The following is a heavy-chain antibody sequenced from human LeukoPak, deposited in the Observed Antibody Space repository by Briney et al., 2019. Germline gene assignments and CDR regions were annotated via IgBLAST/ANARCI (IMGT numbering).Heavy chain of an antibody. V-gene: IGHV5-51*01. CDR3: ARTHSGSYWGPDWFDP. D-gene: IGHD1-26*01. CDR1: GYSFTSYW. Sequence: GESLKISCKGSGYSFTSYWIGWVRQMPGKGLEWMGIIYPGDSDTRYSASFQGQVTISADKSISTAYLQWSSLKASDTAMYYCARTHSGSYWGPDWFDPWGQGTLVTVSS. CDR2: IYPGDSDT. J-gene: IGHJ5*02.